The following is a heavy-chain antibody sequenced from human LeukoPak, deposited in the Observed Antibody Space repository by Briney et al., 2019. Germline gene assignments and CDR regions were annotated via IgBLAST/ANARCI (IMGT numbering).Heavy chain of an antibody. D-gene: IGHD3-22*01. CDR2: VHYSGTA. V-gene: IGHV4-59*08. Sequence: SETLSLTCTVSDGSITNYDWSWVRQPPGKGLEFIGHVHYSGTANYNPSLRSRVTISVDTSNNHFSLKLSSVTAADTAVYYCARHSTYDSRGHTWGQRALVTASS. J-gene: IGHJ4*02. CDR3: ARHSTYDSRGHT. CDR1: DGSITNYD.